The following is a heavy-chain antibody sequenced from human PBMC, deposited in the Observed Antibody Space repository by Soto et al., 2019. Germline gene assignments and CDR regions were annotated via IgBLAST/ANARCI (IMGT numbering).Heavy chain of an antibody. J-gene: IGHJ6*02. V-gene: IGHV1-69*13. CDR1: GYTFTSYG. Sequence: QVQLVQSGAEVKKPGASVKVSCKASGYTFTSYGISWVRQAPGQGLEWMGGIIPIFGTANYAQKFQGRVTITADESTSTAYMELSSLRSEDTAVYYCALRGDILTGYYGASYYYYGMDVWGQGTTVTVSS. D-gene: IGHD3-9*01. CDR3: ALRGDILTGYYGASYYYYGMDV. CDR2: IIPIFGTA.